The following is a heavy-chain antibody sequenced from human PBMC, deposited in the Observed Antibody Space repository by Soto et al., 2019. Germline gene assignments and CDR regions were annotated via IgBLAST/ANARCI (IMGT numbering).Heavy chain of an antibody. Sequence: ESGGGVVQPGRSLRLSCAASGFTFSSYGMHWVRQAPGKGLEWVAVIWYDGSNKYYADSVKGRFTISRDNSKNTLYLQMNSLRAEDTAVYYCARVKRNFDYYGMDVWGQGTTVTVSS. V-gene: IGHV3-33*01. CDR1: GFTFSSYG. J-gene: IGHJ6*02. CDR3: ARVKRNFDYYGMDV. D-gene: IGHD3-9*01. CDR2: IWYDGSNK.